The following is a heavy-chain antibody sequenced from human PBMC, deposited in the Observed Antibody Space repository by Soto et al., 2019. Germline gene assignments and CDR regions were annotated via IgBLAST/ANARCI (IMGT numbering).Heavy chain of an antibody. CDR2: ISGSGGST. CDR3: AKDTTPYAALRFLETDY. V-gene: IGHV3-23*01. Sequence: PGGSLRLSCAASGFTFSSYWMHWVRQAPGKGLEWVSAISGSGGSTYYADSVKGRFTISRDNSKNTLYLQMNSLRAEDTAVYYCAKDTTPYAALRFLETDYWGQGTLVTVSS. J-gene: IGHJ4*02. CDR1: GFTFSSYW. D-gene: IGHD3-3*01.